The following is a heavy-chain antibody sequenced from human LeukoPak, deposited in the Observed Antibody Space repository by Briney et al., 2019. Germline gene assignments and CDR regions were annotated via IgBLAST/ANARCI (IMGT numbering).Heavy chain of an antibody. CDR3: AKDPIRRAGYSSSWYPRNWFDP. D-gene: IGHD6-13*01. CDR1: GFTFDDYA. V-gene: IGHV3-9*01. Sequence: GGSLRLSCAASGFTFDDYAMHWVRQAPGKGLEWVSGISWNSGSIGYADSVKGRFTISRDNAKNSLYLQMNSLRAKDTALYYCAKDPIRRAGYSSSWYPRNWFDPWGQGTLVTVSS. J-gene: IGHJ5*02. CDR2: ISWNSGSI.